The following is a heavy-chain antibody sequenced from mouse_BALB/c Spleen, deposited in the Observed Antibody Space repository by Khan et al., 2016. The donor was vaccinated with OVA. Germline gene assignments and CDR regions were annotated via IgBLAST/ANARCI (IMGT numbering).Heavy chain of an antibody. CDR3: ARAYYANYRKAMDF. CDR2: IWGDGST. J-gene: IGHJ4*01. Sequence: VELVESGPGLVAPSQSLSITCTVSGFSLTGYGVTWVRQPPGKGLEWLGMIWGDGSTDYTSALQSRLSISKDNSKSQVFLKMNSLQTDDTARYYGARAYYANYRKAMDFWGQGTSVTVSS. CDR1: GFSLTGYG. V-gene: IGHV2-6-7*01. D-gene: IGHD2-10*01.